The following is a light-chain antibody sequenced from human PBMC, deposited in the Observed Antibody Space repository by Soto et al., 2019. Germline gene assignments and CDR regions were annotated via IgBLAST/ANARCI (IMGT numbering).Light chain of an antibody. Sequence: DLQMTQSPSTLSASVGDRVTITCRASQSINMWLAWYQQKPGKAPKLLICKASSLEGGVPSRFSGSGSGTEFTLTISSLQPEDFATYHCQQLNSYPFTFGGGTKVDIK. J-gene: IGKJ4*01. CDR2: KAS. CDR3: QQLNSYPFT. V-gene: IGKV1-5*03. CDR1: QSINMW.